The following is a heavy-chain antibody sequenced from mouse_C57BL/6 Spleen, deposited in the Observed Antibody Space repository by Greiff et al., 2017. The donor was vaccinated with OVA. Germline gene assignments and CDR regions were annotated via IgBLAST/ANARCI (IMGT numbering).Heavy chain of an antibody. Sequence: QVTLKECGPGILQSSQTLSLTCSFSGFSLSTSGMGVSWIRQPSGKGLEWLAHIYWDDDKRYNPSLKSRLTISKDTSRNQVFLKITSVDTADTATYYCARREGDGSRDYFDYWGQGTTLTVSS. CDR3: ARREGDGSRDYFDY. D-gene: IGHD1-1*01. J-gene: IGHJ2*01. V-gene: IGHV8-12*01. CDR1: GFSLSTSGMG. CDR2: IYWDDDK.